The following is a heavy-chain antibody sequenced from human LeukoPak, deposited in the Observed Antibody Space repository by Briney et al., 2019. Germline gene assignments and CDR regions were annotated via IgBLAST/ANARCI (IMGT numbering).Heavy chain of an antibody. CDR2: ISGSGGST. CDR3: AKGKDIVVVPAAPDLDY. V-gene: IGHV3-23*01. D-gene: IGHD2-2*01. J-gene: IGHJ4*02. Sequence: PGGSLRLSCAASGFTFSSYATSWVRQAPGKGLEWVSAISGSGGSTYYADSVKGRFTISRDNFKNTLYLQMNSLRAEDTAVYYCAKGKDIVVVPAAPDLDYWGQGTLVTVSS. CDR1: GFTFSSYA.